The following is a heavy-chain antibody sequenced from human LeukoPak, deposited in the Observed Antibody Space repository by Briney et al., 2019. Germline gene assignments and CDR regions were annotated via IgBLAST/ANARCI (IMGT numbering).Heavy chain of an antibody. CDR2: IRSKTYGGTT. D-gene: IGHD5-18*01. Sequence: HPGGSLRLSCLASGLTFGDNAMSWFRQAPGKGLEWVGFIRSKTYGGTTEYAASVKGRFSISRDDSKSIAYLQMDSLKTEDTAVYYCTRDAKAMVLGYWGRGTLVTVSS. J-gene: IGHJ4*02. V-gene: IGHV3-49*03. CDR3: TRDAKAMVLGY. CDR1: GLTFGDNA.